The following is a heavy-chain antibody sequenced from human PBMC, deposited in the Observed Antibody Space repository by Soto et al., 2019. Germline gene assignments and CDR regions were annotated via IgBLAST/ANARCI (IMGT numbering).Heavy chain of an antibody. V-gene: IGHV3-7*01. D-gene: IGHD3-3*01. CDR1: GFTFSSYW. CDR3: ASGYLGWYDFWSGYLGSCYFDY. CDR2: IKQDGSEK. J-gene: IGHJ4*02. Sequence: GGSLRLSCAASGFTFSSYWMSWVRQAPGKGLEWVANIKQDGSEKYYVDSVKGRFTISRDNAKNSLYLLMKSLRAEDAAVYYCASGYLGWYDFWSGYLGSCYFDYWGEGTLVTVSS.